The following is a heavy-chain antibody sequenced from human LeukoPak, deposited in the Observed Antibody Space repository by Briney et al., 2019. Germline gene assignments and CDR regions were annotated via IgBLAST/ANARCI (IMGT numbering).Heavy chain of an antibody. D-gene: IGHD3-16*01. J-gene: IGHJ5*02. V-gene: IGHV4-34*01. CDR1: GGSFSGYY. CDR2: INHSGST. Sequence: SETLSLTCAVYGGSFSGYYWSWIRQPPGKGPEWIGEINHSGSTNYNPSLKSRVTISVDTSKNQFSLKPSSVTAADTAVYYCARGGYDYVWGSYSRPSFDPWGQGTLVTVSP. CDR3: ARGGYDYVWGSYSRPSFDP.